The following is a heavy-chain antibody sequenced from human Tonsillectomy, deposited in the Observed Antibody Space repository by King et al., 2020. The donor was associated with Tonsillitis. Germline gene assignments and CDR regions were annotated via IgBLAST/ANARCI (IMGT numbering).Heavy chain of an antibody. J-gene: IGHJ2*01. D-gene: IGHD2-21*01. CDR3: AKDLEDGDYGFSRYFDL. Sequence: VQLVQSGGGLVQPGGSLRLACAASGFTFNNYAMSWVRQAPGKGLEWVSGISNGGGTSYYADSVKGRFTISRDKSKNTLYLQMNSRRAEDTAVYYCAKDLEDGDYGFSRYFDLWGRGTLVTVSS. CDR2: ISNGGGTS. CDR1: GFTFNNYA. V-gene: IGHV3-23*04.